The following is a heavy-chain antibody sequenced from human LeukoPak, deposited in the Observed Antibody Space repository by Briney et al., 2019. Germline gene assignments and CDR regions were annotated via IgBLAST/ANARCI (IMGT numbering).Heavy chain of an antibody. V-gene: IGHV4-59*13. J-gene: IGHJ5*02. CDR3: ARGGYYGSGNDFRFDP. D-gene: IGHD3-10*01. CDR1: GGSISSYY. CDR2: IDYGGCT. Sequence: PSETLSLTCTVSGGSISSYYWSWIRQPPGKGLEWIGYIDYGGCTNYNPSLKSRVTISVDTSNTQFSLKLTSVTAADTAVYFCARGGYYGSGNDFRFDPWGQGTLVTVSS.